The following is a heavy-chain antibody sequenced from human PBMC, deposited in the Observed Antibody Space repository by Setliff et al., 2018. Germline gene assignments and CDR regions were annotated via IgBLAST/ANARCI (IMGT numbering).Heavy chain of an antibody. CDR3: VSVPRLEWLQPTFDS. V-gene: IGHV1-69*06. J-gene: IGHJ4*02. Sequence: SVKVSCKASGGTFRTFAINWVRQAPGQGLEWMGGNIPIYGSANYAQKFQGRVTISADTSTSTAYMELRSLSSDDTAVYYCVSVPRLEWLQPTFDSWGQGTLVTVSS. CDR2: NIPIYGSA. D-gene: IGHD3-3*01. CDR1: GGTFRTFA.